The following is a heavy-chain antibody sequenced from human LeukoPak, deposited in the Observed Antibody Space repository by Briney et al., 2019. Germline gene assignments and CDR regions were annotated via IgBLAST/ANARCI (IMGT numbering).Heavy chain of an antibody. D-gene: IGHD2-15*01. CDR3: ARQAVLTGWFFDY. Sequence: ASVKVSCKPFGNTLTSFYMHWVRQAPGQGLEWVGIINPSDGRATYTQKFQGRVTMSREPSTGTLYLALSSLTSEEAAVYYCARQAVLTGWFFDYWGQGTLVTVSS. CDR1: GNTLTSFY. V-gene: IGHV1-46*01. J-gene: IGHJ4*02. CDR2: INPSDGRA.